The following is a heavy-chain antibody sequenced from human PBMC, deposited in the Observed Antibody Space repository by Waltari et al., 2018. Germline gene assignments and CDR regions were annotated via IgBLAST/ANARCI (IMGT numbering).Heavy chain of an antibody. D-gene: IGHD1-20*01. V-gene: IGHV1-18*01. CDR2: ISAYTGNT. Sequence: QVQLVQSGAEVKKPGASVKVSCKASGYTFTSYGISWVRQAPGPGLEWMGWISAYTGNTNYAQKRQGRVTMTTDTSTSTAYMELRSLRSDDTAGYYCASYLGPGDNWNLGYWGQGTLVTVSS. CDR3: ASYLGPGDNWNLGY. J-gene: IGHJ4*02. CDR1: GYTFTSYG.